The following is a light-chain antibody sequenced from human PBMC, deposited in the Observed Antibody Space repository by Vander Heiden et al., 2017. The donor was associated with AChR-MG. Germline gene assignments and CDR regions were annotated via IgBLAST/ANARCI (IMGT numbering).Light chain of an antibody. CDR3: MQALQSPNT. V-gene: IGKV2-28*01. J-gene: IGKJ5*01. Sequence: DIVMTQSPLSLPVTPGEPASISCRSSRSLLYSNGYNYLDWYLQKPGQSPQLLIYLGSNRASGVPDRFSGSGSGTDFTLKISRVEAEDVGVYYCMQALQSPNTFGQGTRLEIK. CDR2: LGS. CDR1: RSLLYSNGYNY.